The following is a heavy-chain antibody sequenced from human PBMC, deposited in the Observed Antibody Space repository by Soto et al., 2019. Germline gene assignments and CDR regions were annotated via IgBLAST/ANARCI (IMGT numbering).Heavy chain of an antibody. Sequence: PSETLSLTCTVSGDSVISATYYWSWIRQPPGKGLEWIGYIYYDGGTTYNSSLKSRVTISTDTSRSQLSLQLTSATTADTAVYYRARVLPGIAAAYDAFDVWGQGTMVTVSS. V-gene: IGHV4-61*01. CDR3: ARVLPGIAAAYDAFDV. CDR1: GDSVISATYY. J-gene: IGHJ3*01. CDR2: IYYDGGT. D-gene: IGHD6-13*01.